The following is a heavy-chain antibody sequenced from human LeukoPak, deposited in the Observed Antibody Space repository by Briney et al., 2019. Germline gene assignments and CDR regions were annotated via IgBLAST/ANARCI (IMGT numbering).Heavy chain of an antibody. Sequence: SETLSLTRTVSGGSIATNAYLWAWLRQPPGRGLEWIASIFYSGSTYYHPSLKSRVTISRDTSKNQFSLNLNSVTAADTAVYYCATDTGYSGGEFFEYWGQGSLVTVSS. CDR1: GGSIATNAYL. D-gene: IGHD3-16*01. V-gene: IGHV4-39*07. CDR2: IFYSGST. CDR3: ATDTGYSGGEFFEY. J-gene: IGHJ4*02.